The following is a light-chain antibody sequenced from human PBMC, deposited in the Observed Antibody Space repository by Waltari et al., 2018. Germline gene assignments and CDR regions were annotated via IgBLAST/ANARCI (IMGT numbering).Light chain of an antibody. V-gene: IGLV1-36*01. Sequence: QSVLTQPPSVSGAPRQRVTISCSGSSSNIGNTDVNWYQHLPGKAPKLLIYYDDFLHSGVSERFAASKSGTSASLAISGLQSEDEAYYYCAAWDDRVNGPVFGGGTKLTVL. CDR3: AAWDDRVNGPV. CDR2: YDD. J-gene: IGLJ3*02. CDR1: SSNIGNTD.